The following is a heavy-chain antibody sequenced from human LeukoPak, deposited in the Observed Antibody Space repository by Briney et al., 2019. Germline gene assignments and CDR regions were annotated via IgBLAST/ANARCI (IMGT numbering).Heavy chain of an antibody. CDR1: GGTFSSYA. Sequence: SVKVSCKASGGTFSSYAISWVRQAPGQGLEWMGGVIPIFGTANYAQKFQGRVTITADESTSTAYMELSSLRSEDTGVYYCARGSGWSYYMDVWGKGTTVTVSS. J-gene: IGHJ6*03. V-gene: IGHV1-69*13. CDR2: VIPIFGTA. CDR3: ARGSGWSYYMDV. D-gene: IGHD6-19*01.